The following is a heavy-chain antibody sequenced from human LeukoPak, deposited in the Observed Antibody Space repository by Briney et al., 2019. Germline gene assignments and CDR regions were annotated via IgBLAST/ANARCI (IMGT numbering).Heavy chain of an antibody. V-gene: IGHV3-33*01. D-gene: IGHD3-10*01. CDR1: GITFSRYG. J-gene: IGHJ4*02. CDR3: ATDRGSSPFDF. CDR2: IWSDGSNK. Sequence: GGSLRLSCAASGITFSRYGMHWVRQAPGKGLEWVALIWSDGSNKNYAASVKGRFTISRENSKNMLYLQMNSLRAEDTAVYYCATDRGSSPFDFWGQGTLVTVS.